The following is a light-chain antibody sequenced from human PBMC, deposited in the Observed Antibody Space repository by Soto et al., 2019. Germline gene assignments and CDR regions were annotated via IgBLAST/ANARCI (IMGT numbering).Light chain of an antibody. Sequence: EIVSTQSPGTLSLSPGERATLSCRASQNIDNSFLAWYQQKPGQAPRFLIYVASTRATGIPARFSASGSGTDFTLSISSVEPEDFAVYYCQQYGTSPWTFGQGTKVDIK. V-gene: IGKV3-20*01. J-gene: IGKJ1*01. CDR1: QNIDNSF. CDR3: QQYGTSPWT. CDR2: VAS.